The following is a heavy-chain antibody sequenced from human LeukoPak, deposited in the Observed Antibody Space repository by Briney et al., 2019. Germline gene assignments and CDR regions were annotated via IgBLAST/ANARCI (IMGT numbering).Heavy chain of an antibody. V-gene: IGHV3-11*01. Sequence: GGSLRLSCAASGFTFSDYMSWIRQAPGKGLEWVSYISGTGNTIYYKDSVKGRFTISRDNAKDTLYLQMNSLRAEDTALYYCAKGPLIEVAGTTWDYWGQGTLVTVSS. J-gene: IGHJ4*02. CDR1: GFTFSDY. CDR3: AKGPLIEVAGTTWDY. D-gene: IGHD6-19*01. CDR2: ISGTGNTI.